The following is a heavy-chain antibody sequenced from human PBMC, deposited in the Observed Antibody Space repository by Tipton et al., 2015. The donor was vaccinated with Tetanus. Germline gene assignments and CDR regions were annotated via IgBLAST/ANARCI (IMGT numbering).Heavy chain of an antibody. Sequence: SLRLSCAASGFSFSSYGMHWVRQAPGKGLEWVALIWYDGSDKYYADSVKGRFTISRDNSKNTLYLQMNSLRAEDSAVYYCAKGYYDFWSGYPPRGLDPWGQGTLVTVSS. CDR1: GFSFSSYG. D-gene: IGHD3-3*01. CDR3: AKGYYDFWSGYPPRGLDP. J-gene: IGHJ5*02. CDR2: IWYDGSDK. V-gene: IGHV3-33*06.